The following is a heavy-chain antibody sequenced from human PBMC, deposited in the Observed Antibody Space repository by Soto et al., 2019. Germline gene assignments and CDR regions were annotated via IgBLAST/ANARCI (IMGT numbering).Heavy chain of an antibody. CDR2: ISYDGSNK. CDR1: GFTFSSYG. J-gene: IGHJ4*02. D-gene: IGHD4-17*01. V-gene: IGHV3-30*18. CDR3: AKDLYGGNSGCVY. Sequence: GGSLRLSCAASGFTFSSYGMHWVRQAPGKGLEWMAVISYDGSNKYYADSVKGRFTISRDNSKNTLYLQMNSLRAEDTAVYYCAKDLYGGNSGCVYWGQGTLVTVSS.